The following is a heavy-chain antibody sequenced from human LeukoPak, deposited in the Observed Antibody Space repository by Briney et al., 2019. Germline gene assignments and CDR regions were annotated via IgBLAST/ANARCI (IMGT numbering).Heavy chain of an antibody. CDR1: GFTFSSYS. Sequence: GGSLRLSCAASGFTFSSYSMNWVRQAPGKGLEWVSSISSSSSYIYYADSVKGRFTISRDNSKNTLYLQMNSLRAEDTAVYYCAKDPGYCSSTSCRFDYWGQGTLVTVSS. D-gene: IGHD2-2*01. J-gene: IGHJ4*02. CDR2: ISSSSSYI. V-gene: IGHV3-21*04. CDR3: AKDPGYCSSTSCRFDY.